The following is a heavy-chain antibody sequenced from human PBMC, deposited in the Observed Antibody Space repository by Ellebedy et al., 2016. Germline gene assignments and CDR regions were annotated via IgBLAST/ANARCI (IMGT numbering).Heavy chain of an antibody. CDR3: ARDSVHSYGYVWTYYYYGMDV. Sequence: GGSLRLSCAASGFTFSSYSMNWVRQAPGKGLEWVSSISSSSSYIYYADSVKGRFTISRDNAKNSLSLQMNSLRAEDTAVYYCARDSVHSYGYVWTYYYYGMDVWGQGTTVTVSS. V-gene: IGHV3-21*01. D-gene: IGHD5-18*01. CDR1: GFTFSSYS. CDR2: ISSSSSYI. J-gene: IGHJ6*02.